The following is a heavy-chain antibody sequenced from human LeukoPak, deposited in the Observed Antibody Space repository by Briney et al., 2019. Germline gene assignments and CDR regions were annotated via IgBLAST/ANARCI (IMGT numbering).Heavy chain of an antibody. Sequence: GGSLRLSCAASEFTFSDYWMSWVRHAPGKGPEWVVNIKKDGSEEHHVVSVKGRLTVSRDNAKNSLFLQMNSLRVEDTAVYYCATYDNWVAGDVWGQGTTVSVS. CDR2: IKKDGSEE. J-gene: IGHJ6*02. D-gene: IGHD1-20*01. V-gene: IGHV3-7*01. CDR1: EFTFSDYW. CDR3: ATYDNWVAGDV.